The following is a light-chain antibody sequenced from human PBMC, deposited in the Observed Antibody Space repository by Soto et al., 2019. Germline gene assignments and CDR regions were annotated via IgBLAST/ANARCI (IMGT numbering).Light chain of an antibody. J-gene: IGKJ3*01. Sequence: EIVLTQSPGTLSLSPGERATLSCRASQTVRSNSLAWYQQKPGQAPRLLMYDASSRPPGIPDRFSGSGSGTDFTLTISRLEPEDFAVYYCQHSATFGPGT. CDR1: QTVRSNS. V-gene: IGKV3-20*01. CDR2: DAS. CDR3: QHSAT.